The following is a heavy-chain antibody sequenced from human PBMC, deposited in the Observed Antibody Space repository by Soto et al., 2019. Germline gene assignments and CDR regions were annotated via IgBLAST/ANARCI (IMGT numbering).Heavy chain of an antibody. J-gene: IGHJ4*02. V-gene: IGHV3-21*01. CDR2: ISSSSSYI. CDR3: AREVYDSSGHFDY. D-gene: IGHD3-22*01. Sequence: EVQLVESGGGLVKPWGSLRLSCAASGFTFSSYSMNWVRQAPGKGLEWVSSISSSSSYIYYADSVKGRFTISRDNAKNSLYLQMNSLRAEDTAVYYCAREVYDSSGHFDYWGQGTLVTVSS. CDR1: GFTFSSYS.